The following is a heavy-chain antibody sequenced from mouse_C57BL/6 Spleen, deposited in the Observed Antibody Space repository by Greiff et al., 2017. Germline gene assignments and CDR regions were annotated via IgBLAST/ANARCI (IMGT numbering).Heavy chain of an antibody. Sequence: VQLVESGAELVRPGASVTLSCKASGYTFTDYEMHWVKQTPVHGLEWIGAIDPETGGTAYNQKFKGKAILTADKSSSTAYMELRSLTSEDSAVYYCTRRYGSNYAMDYWGKGTSVTVSS. CDR2: IDPETGGT. CDR3: TRRYGSNYAMDY. CDR1: GYTFTDYE. D-gene: IGHD1-1*01. J-gene: IGHJ4*01. V-gene: IGHV1-15*01.